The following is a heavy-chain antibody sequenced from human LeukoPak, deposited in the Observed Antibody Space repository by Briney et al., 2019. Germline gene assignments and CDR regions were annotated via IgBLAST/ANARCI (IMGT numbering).Heavy chain of an antibody. CDR2: IYYSGTT. D-gene: IGHD2-15*01. Sequence: SETLSLICTVSGGSISNYYWGWIRQPPGKGLEWIGSIYYSGTTYYNPSLKSRVTISVDTSKNQFSLKLSSVTAADTAVYYCARHGGYCSGGRCVIKMYYLDNWGQGTLVTVSS. CDR1: GGSISNYY. J-gene: IGHJ4*02. CDR3: ARHGGYCSGGRCVIKMYYLDN. V-gene: IGHV4-39*01.